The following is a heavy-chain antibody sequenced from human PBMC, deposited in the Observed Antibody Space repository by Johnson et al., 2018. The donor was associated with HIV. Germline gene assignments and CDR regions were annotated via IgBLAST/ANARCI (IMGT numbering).Heavy chain of an antibody. Sequence: QVQLVESGGGVVQPGRSLRLSCAASGFTFSSYALHWVRQAPGKGLEWVAVISYDGSNKYYADSVKGRFTISRYNSKNTLYLQMNSLRAEDTDVYYCARDLPAIAARSFAAFDIWGQGTMVTVSS. V-gene: IGHV3-30-3*01. D-gene: IGHD6-6*01. CDR1: GFTFSSYA. CDR3: ARDLPAIAARSFAAFDI. J-gene: IGHJ3*02. CDR2: ISYDGSNK.